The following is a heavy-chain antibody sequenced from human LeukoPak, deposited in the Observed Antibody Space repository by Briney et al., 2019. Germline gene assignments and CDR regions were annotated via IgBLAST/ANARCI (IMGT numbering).Heavy chain of an antibody. CDR2: IYTSGST. V-gene: IGHV4-4*07. Sequence: SETLSLTXTVSGGSISSYYWSWIRQPAGKGLEWIGRIYTSGSTNYNPSLKSRVTMSVDTSKNQFSLKLSSVTAADTAVYYCARRYFDWLIDAFDIWGQGTMVTVSS. D-gene: IGHD3-9*01. CDR3: ARRYFDWLIDAFDI. J-gene: IGHJ3*02. CDR1: GGSISSYY.